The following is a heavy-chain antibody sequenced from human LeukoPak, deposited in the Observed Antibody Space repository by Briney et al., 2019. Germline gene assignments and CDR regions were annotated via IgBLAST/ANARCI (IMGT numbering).Heavy chain of an antibody. D-gene: IGHD6-13*01. Sequence: GGSLRLSCAASGFTFSLYSMNWVRQAPGKGLEWVSSLSSSSTYKYYADSVKGRFTISRDSAKNSLYLQMNSLSAEDTAVYYCARDYSSSSLDYWGQGTLVTVSS. CDR2: LSSSSTYK. CDR3: ARDYSSSSLDY. CDR1: GFTFSLYS. V-gene: IGHV3-21*01. J-gene: IGHJ4*02.